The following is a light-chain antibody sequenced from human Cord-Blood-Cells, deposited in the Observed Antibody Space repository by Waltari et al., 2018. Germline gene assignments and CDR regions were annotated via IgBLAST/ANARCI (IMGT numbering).Light chain of an antibody. CDR2: DAS. J-gene: IGKJ1*01. CDR1: QSISSW. CDR3: QQYNSYSWT. V-gene: IGKV1-5*01. Sequence: DIQMNQSPSPLSASVGYRVTITCRASQSISSWLAWYQQKPGKAPKLLIYDASSLESGVPSRFSGSGSGTEFTLTISSLQPDDFATYYCQQYNSYSWTFGQGTKVEIK.